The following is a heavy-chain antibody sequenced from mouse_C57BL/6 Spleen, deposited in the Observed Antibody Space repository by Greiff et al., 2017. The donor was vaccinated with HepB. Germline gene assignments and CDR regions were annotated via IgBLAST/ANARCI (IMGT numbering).Heavy chain of an antibody. D-gene: IGHD2-5*01. CDR1: GYSITSCYF. CDR3: ASDSNYVDYFDY. Sequence: EVQLQESGPGLVKPSQSLSLTCSVSGYSITSCYFWNWIRQFPGNKREWMGYISYDGSTNYNPSLKNRISITRDTSKNKFFLKLNSVTTKDTATYYCASDSNYVDYFDYWGQGTTLTVSS. V-gene: IGHV3-6*01. J-gene: IGHJ2*01. CDR2: ISYDGST.